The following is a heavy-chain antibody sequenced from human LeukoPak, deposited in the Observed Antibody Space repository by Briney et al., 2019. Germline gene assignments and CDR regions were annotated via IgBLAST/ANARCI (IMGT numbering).Heavy chain of an antibody. J-gene: IGHJ4*02. Sequence: GGSLRLSCAASGFTFSSDWMTWVRQAPGKGLGWVASIKQDGSQQFYVDSVKGRFTISRDNAKNSLYLQMYSLRAEDTSVYYCARIYYDYVWGSQRPFYFDYWGQGTLVTVSP. CDR2: IKQDGSQQ. CDR1: GFTFSSDW. D-gene: IGHD3-16*01. CDR3: ARIYYDYVWGSQRPFYFDY. V-gene: IGHV3-7*01.